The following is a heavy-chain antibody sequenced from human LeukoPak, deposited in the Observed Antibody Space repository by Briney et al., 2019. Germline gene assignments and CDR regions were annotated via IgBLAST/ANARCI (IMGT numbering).Heavy chain of an antibody. CDR3: ARMTTVVTRAYDY. CDR1: GDSVPSNSAA. Sequence: SQTLSLTCAISGDSVPSNSAAWNWIRQSPSRGLEWLGRTYYRAKWYYDYAVSVKSRITINPDKAKNQFSLQLNSVTPEDTAVYYCARMTTVVTRAYDYWGQGTLVTVSS. J-gene: IGHJ4*02. CDR2: TYYRAKWYY. V-gene: IGHV6-1*01. D-gene: IGHD4-23*01.